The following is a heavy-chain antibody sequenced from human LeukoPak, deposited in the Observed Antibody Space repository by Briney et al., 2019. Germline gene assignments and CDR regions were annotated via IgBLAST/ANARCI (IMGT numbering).Heavy chain of an antibody. CDR3: ARHYGSGIPFDP. D-gene: IGHD3-10*01. Sequence: SETLSLTCAVYGGSFSGYYWSWIRQPPGKGLEWIGEINHSGSTNYNPSLKSRVTISVDTSKNQFSLKLSSVTAADTAVYYCARHYGSGIPFDPWGQGTLVTVSS. V-gene: IGHV4-34*01. CDR1: GGSFSGYY. CDR2: INHSGST. J-gene: IGHJ5*02.